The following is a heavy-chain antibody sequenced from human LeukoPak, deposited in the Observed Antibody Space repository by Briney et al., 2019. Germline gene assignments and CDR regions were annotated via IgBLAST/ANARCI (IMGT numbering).Heavy chain of an antibody. CDR1: GFTFTSYS. Sequence: PGGSLRLSCAASGFTFTSYSMSWVRQAPGKGLEWVANIKQDGSEKYYVDSVKGRFTISRDNAKNSLYLQMNSLRAEDTAVYYCARDCYDFWSGYLYGMDVWGQGTTVTVSS. CDR2: IKQDGSEK. V-gene: IGHV3-7*01. J-gene: IGHJ6*02. D-gene: IGHD3-3*01. CDR3: ARDCYDFWSGYLYGMDV.